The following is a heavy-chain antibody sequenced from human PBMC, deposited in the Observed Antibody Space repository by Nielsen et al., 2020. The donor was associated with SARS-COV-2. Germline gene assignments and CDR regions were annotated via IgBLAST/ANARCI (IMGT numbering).Heavy chain of an antibody. CDR2: IKHDGSEK. Sequence: GGSLRLSCAASGFTFSSYWMSWVRQAPGKGLEWVANIKHDGSEKYYVDSVKGRFTISRDNSKNTLYLQMNSLRAEDTAVYYCARGYSSSWYWDYFDYWGQGTLVTVSS. V-gene: IGHV3-7*04. CDR3: ARGYSSSWYWDYFDY. J-gene: IGHJ4*02. CDR1: GFTFSSYW. D-gene: IGHD6-13*01.